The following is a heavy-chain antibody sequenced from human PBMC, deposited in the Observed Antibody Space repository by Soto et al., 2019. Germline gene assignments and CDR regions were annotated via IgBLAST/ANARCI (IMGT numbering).Heavy chain of an antibody. V-gene: IGHV4-61*01. CDR3: AGVLTGLNF. Sequence: QVQLQESGPGLVKPSETLSLTCTVSGGSVSSGSYYWSWIRQPPGKGLEWIGYIYYTGATDYNPSLQSRVTISVDTSKNQFSLKLTSVTAADTAVYYCAGVLTGLNFWGQGTLVTVSS. CDR2: IYYTGAT. CDR1: GGSVSSGSYY. J-gene: IGHJ4*02. D-gene: IGHD7-27*01.